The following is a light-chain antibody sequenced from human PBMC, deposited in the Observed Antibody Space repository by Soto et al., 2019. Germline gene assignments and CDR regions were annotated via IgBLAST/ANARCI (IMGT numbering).Light chain of an antibody. CDR2: DVS. V-gene: IGLV2-14*01. J-gene: IGLJ1*01. Sequence: SVLTQPASVSGSPGQSITISCTGTSSDVGGYNYVSWYQQHPGKAPKLMIYDVSNRPSGVSNRFSGSKSGNTASLTISGLQAEDEADYYCSSYTSSSGVFGTGTKLTVL. CDR1: SSDVGGYNY. CDR3: SSYTSSSGV.